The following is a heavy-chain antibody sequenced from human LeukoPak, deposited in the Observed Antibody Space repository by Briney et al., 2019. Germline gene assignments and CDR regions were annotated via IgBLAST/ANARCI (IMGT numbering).Heavy chain of an antibody. Sequence: GGSLRLSCAASGFTFSSYAMSCVRQAPGRGLEWVSAISGCGGSTYYADSVKGRFTISRDNSKNTLYLQMNSLRAEDTDVYYCAKDLRLLWFGELLSGPVDYWGQGTLVTVSS. CDR1: GFTFSSYA. D-gene: IGHD3-10*01. CDR2: ISGCGGST. J-gene: IGHJ4*02. V-gene: IGHV3-23*01. CDR3: AKDLRLLWFGELLSGPVDY.